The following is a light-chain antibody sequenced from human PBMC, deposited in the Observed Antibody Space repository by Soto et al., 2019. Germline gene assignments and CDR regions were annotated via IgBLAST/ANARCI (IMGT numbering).Light chain of an antibody. V-gene: IGKV1-5*03. CDR3: QQYNSMGT. Sequence: DIQMTQSPSTLSASVGDRVTISCRASQSISSWLAWYQQKPGKAPNLLIYKASSLESGVPSRFSGRGSGTEFTLTISSLHPDDFATYYCQQYNSMGTFGQGTKVEIK. CDR2: KAS. CDR1: QSISSW. J-gene: IGKJ1*01.